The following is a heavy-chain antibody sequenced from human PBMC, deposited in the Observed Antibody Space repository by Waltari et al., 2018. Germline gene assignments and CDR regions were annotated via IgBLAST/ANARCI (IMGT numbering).Heavy chain of an antibody. CDR3: ARDSRGAFDGGMDV. J-gene: IGHJ6*02. V-gene: IGHV3-30-3*01. CDR2: ISNDGGNI. CDR1: ALTFRNYV. D-gene: IGHD3-10*01. Sequence: QVQMVESGGGVVQPGGCLRIACAAPALTFRNYVMHWVRQAPGKGLEWVAVISNDGGNIYYAESVKGRFTLSRDNSKNILYLQMSSLRGDDTARYYCARDSRGAFDGGMDVWGQGIKVTVSS.